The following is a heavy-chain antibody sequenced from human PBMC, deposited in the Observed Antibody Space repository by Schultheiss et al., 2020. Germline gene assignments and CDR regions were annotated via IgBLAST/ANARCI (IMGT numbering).Heavy chain of an antibody. D-gene: IGHD6-13*01. Sequence: GGSLTLSCAASGFTFSSYAMHWVRQAPGKGLEWVAVISYDGSNKYYADSVKGRFTISRDNSKNTLYLQMNSLRAEDTAVYYCARDRFIFHSSSSLDYWGQGTRVTVSS. CDR1: GFTFSSYA. J-gene: IGHJ4*02. CDR2: ISYDGSNK. V-gene: IGHV3-30*01. CDR3: ARDRFIFHSSSSLDY.